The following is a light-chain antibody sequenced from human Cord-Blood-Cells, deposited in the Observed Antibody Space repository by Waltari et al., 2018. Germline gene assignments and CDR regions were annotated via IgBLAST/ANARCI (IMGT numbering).Light chain of an antibody. V-gene: IGKV1-5*01. J-gene: IGKJ1*01. CDR3: QQYNSYSWT. CDR2: DAS. Sequence: DLQMPQSPSTLSASVGDRVTLTCRASQSISSWLAWYQQKPGKAPKLLIYDASSLESGFPSRFSGSGSGTEFTLTISSLQPDDFATYYCQQYNSYSWTFGQGTKVEIK. CDR1: QSISSW.